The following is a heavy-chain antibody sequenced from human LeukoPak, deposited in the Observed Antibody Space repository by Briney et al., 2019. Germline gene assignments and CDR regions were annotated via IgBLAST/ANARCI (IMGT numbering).Heavy chain of an antibody. V-gene: IGHV3-48*04. Sequence: GGSLRLSCAASGFTFSSYSMNWVRQAPGKGLEWVSYISSSSSTIYYADSVKGRFTISRDNAKNSLYLQMNSLRAEDAAVYYCARGPRGSTAAYYYYYGMDVWGQGTTVTVSS. D-gene: IGHD3-10*01. CDR3: ARGPRGSTAAYYYYYGMDV. CDR1: GFTFSSYS. J-gene: IGHJ6*02. CDR2: ISSSSSTI.